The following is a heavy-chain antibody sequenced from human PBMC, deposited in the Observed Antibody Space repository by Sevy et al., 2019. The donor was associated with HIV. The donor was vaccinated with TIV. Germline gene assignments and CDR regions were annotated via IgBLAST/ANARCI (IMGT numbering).Heavy chain of an antibody. CDR2: FRSKGYGGTT. CDR1: GFTFGDYA. Sequence: GVSLRLSCTASGFTFGDYAMSWFRQAPGKGLEWVGLFRSKGYGGTTEYAASVKGRFIMSRDDSKSIAYLQMNSLKTEDTAVYYCTRGPRGGWAFDLWGQGTMVTVSS. CDR3: TRGPRGGWAFDL. V-gene: IGHV3-49*03. D-gene: IGHD3-16*01. J-gene: IGHJ3*01.